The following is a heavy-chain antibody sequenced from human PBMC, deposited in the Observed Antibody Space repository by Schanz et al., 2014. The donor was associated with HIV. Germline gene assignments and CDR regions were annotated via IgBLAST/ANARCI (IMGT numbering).Heavy chain of an antibody. CDR3: ARDPLYYYDSSGPADY. CDR1: GFTFSSYN. V-gene: IGHV3-21*01. CDR2: ISSSSSYI. D-gene: IGHD3-22*01. J-gene: IGHJ4*02. Sequence: EVQLVESGGGLVKPGGSLRLSCAASGFTFSSYNMNWVRQAPGKGLEWVSSISSSSSYIYYADSVKGRFTISRDNAKNSLYLQRNSLRAEDTAVYYCARDPLYYYDSSGPADYWGQGTLVTVSS.